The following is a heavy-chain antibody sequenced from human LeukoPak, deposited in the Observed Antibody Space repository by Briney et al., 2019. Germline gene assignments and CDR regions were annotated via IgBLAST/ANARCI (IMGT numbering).Heavy chain of an antibody. J-gene: IGHJ4*02. CDR2: IYYSGNT. Sequence: PSETLRLSCAASGVSVSSSCYYWGWIRQPPGKGLEWIASIYYSGNTFYNPSLKSRVTISVDTSKNQFSLRLTSVTAAATAVYYWARPSCYQSYYYESGGYVGGFDYWGQGILVTVSS. CDR3: ARPSCYQSYYYESGGYVGGFDY. V-gene: IGHV4-39*01. D-gene: IGHD3-22*01. CDR1: GVSVSSSCYY.